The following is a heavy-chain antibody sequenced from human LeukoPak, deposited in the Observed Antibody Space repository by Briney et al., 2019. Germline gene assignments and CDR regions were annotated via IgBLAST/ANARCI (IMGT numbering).Heavy chain of an antibody. D-gene: IGHD3-16*01. CDR1: GGSISSSNW. CDR2: IYHSGST. J-gene: IGHJ5*02. CDR3: GREGGGGPAPPRNWFPP. V-gene: IGHV4-4*02. Sequence: SETLSLTCAVSGGSISSSNWWSWVRQPPGKGLEWIGEIYHSGSTNYNPSLKSRATISVDKSKNQFSLKLSSVTAADTAVYYCGREGGGGPAPPRNWFPPWGQGTLVPVSP.